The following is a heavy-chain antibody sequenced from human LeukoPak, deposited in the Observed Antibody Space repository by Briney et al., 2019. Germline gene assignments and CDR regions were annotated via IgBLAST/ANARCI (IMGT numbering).Heavy chain of an antibody. CDR1: GFTFDGYA. D-gene: IGHD6-19*01. J-gene: IGHJ4*02. Sequence: GRSLRLSCAASGFTFDGYAMHWVRQAPGKGLEWVSGISWNSGSIGYADSVKGRFTISRDNAKNSLYLQMNSLRAEDTALYYCAKDNFGYSSGWYDYWGQGTLVTVSS. V-gene: IGHV3-9*01. CDR3: AKDNFGYSSGWYDY. CDR2: ISWNSGSI.